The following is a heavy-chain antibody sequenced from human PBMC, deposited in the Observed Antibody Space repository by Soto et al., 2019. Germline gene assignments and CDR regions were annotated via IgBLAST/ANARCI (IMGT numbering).Heavy chain of an antibody. CDR1: GFSFSDYY. J-gene: IGHJ5*02. Sequence: QVQLVESGGGLVKPGGSLRLSCAASGFSFSDYYMTWIRQAPGKGLEWVSYISSSGGTKYHADSVKGRFTISRDNAKNSLYLQMNSLRAEDTAVYYCVRGYSSSWTYNWFDPWCQGTLVTVSA. V-gene: IGHV3-11*01. CDR2: ISSSGGTK. D-gene: IGHD6-13*01. CDR3: VRGYSSSWTYNWFDP.